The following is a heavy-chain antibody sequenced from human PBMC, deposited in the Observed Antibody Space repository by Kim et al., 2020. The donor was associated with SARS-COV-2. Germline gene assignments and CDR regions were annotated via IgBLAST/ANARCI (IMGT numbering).Heavy chain of an antibody. CDR1: GFTFDDYA. V-gene: IGHV3-9*01. CDR3: AKDYSPYYYGSGSYLDY. J-gene: IGHJ4*02. CDR2: ISWNSGSI. Sequence: GGSLRLSCAASGFTFDDYAMHWVRQGPGKGLEWVSGISWNSGSIGYADSVKGRFTISRDNAKNSLYLQMNSLRAEDTALYYCAKDYSPYYYGSGSYLDYWGQGTLVTVSS. D-gene: IGHD3-10*01.